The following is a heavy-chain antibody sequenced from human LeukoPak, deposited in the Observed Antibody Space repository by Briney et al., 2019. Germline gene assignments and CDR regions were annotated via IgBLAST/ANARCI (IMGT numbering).Heavy chain of an antibody. CDR2: IIPIFGTA. D-gene: IGHD5-18*01. CDR3: ATRGYSYDIDY. CDR1: GGTFSSYA. J-gene: IGHJ4*02. V-gene: IGHV1-69*05. Sequence: SVKVSCKASGGTFSSYAISWVRQAPGQGLEWMGGIIPIFGTANYAQKFQGRVTITTDESTSTAYMELSSLRSEDTAVYYCATRGYSYDIDYXXXXTXXXXSS.